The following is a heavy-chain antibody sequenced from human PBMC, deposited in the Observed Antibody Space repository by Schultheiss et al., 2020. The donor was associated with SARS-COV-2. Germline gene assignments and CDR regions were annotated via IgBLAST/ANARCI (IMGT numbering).Heavy chain of an antibody. CDR3: AKERARYYGSGPLH. CDR2: IIGSGDST. Sequence: GGSLRLSCAASGFTFSSYAMSWVRRAPGKGLEWVSVIIGSGDSTYYADSVRGRFFVSRDNSGNTLYLQMNSLRVEDTAVYYCAKERARYYGSGPLHWGQGNMVTVSS. CDR1: GFTFSSYA. D-gene: IGHD3-10*01. J-gene: IGHJ4*02. V-gene: IGHV3-23*01.